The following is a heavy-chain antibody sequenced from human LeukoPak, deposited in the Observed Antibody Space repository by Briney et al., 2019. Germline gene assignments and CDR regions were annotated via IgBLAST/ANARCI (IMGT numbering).Heavy chain of an antibody. D-gene: IGHD3-22*01. CDR1: GGSISSYY. CDR2: IYDSGST. J-gene: IGHJ4*02. CDR3: ARGNSYYDSSGAFDY. V-gene: IGHV4-59*01. Sequence: SETLSLTCTVSGGSISSYYWSWIRQPPGKGLEWIGYIYDSGSTNYNPSLKSRVTISVDTSKNQFSLKLSSVTAADTAVYYCARGNSYYDSSGAFDYWGQGTLVTVSS.